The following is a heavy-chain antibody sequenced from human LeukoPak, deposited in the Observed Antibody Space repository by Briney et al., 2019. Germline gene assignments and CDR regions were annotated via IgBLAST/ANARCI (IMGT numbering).Heavy chain of an antibody. CDR3: AKAPYSGYDWSSFDY. D-gene: IGHD5-12*01. Sequence: GGSLRLSCAASGFTFDDYAMHWVRQAPGKGLEWVSGISWNSGSIGYADSVEGRFTISRDNARNSLYLQMNSLRAEDTALYYCAKAPYSGYDWSSFDYWGQGTLVTVSS. J-gene: IGHJ4*02. CDR1: GFTFDDYA. CDR2: ISWNSGSI. V-gene: IGHV3-9*01.